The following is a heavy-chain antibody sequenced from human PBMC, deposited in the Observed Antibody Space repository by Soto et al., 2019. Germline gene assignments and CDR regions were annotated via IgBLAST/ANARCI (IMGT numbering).Heavy chain of an antibody. V-gene: IGHV3-23*01. CDR3: AKDQYDFWSGYSAPGPYGMDV. CDR1: GFTFSSYA. D-gene: IGHD3-3*01. J-gene: IGHJ6*02. Sequence: GGSLRLSCAASGFTFSSYAMSWVRQAPGKGLEWVSAISGSGGSTYYADSVKGRFTISRDNSKNTLYLQMNSLRAEDTAVYYCAKDQYDFWSGYSAPGPYGMDVWGQGTTVTVSS. CDR2: ISGSGGST.